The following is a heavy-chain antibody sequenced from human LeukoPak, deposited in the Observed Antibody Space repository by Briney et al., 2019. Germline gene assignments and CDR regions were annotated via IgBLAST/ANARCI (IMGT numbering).Heavy chain of an antibody. V-gene: IGHV1-2*02. CDR3: ARGYCSGGDCYEFDY. J-gene: IGHJ4*02. D-gene: IGHD2-15*01. CDR2: INPKSGGT. CDR1: GYTFTGYY. Sequence: ASVKVSCKASGYTFTGYYMHWVRQAPGQGLEWVGWINPKSGGTTYARKFQGRVTMTRDTSISTAYMELSRLRSDDTAVYYCARGYCSGGDCYEFDYWGQGTLVTVSS.